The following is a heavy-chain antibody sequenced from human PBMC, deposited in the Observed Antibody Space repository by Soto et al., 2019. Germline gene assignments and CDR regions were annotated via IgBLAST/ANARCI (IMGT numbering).Heavy chain of an antibody. CDR1: GGSISSDYYH. Sequence: SETLSLTCTVSGGSISSDYYHWTWIRQSPGKGLEWIGYIHHSGSILYNPSLKSRLTISVDTSKNQFSLNLTSVTAADTAVYYCARGPYYYYYMDVWGKGTTVTVSS. CDR2: IHHSGSI. V-gene: IGHV4-30-4*08. J-gene: IGHJ6*03. CDR3: ARGPYYYYYMDV.